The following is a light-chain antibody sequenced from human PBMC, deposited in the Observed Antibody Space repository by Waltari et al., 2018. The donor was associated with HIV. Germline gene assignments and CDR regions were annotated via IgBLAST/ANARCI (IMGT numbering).Light chain of an antibody. CDR3: VGWDSSLSAYV. V-gene: IGLV1-47*01. J-gene: IGLJ1*01. Sequence: QSFLTQPPSASGTPGQPVTISCSGSSSNIENDTVYWYQQLPGMTPKLLIHKNFLRPSGVPDRFAASKSGTSASLTISGLRSADEADYYCVGWDSSLSAYVFGAGTKVAVL. CDR2: KNF. CDR1: SSNIENDT.